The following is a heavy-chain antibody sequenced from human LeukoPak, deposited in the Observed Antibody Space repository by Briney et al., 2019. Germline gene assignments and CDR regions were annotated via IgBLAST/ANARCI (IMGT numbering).Heavy chain of an antibody. CDR3: ARDSTVTPNGDFDY. D-gene: IGHD4-17*01. Sequence: ASVKVPCKASGYTFTSYGISWVRQAPGQGLEWMGWISAYNGNTNYAQKLQGRVTMTTDTSTSTAYMELRSLRSDDTAVYYCARDSTVTPNGDFDYWGQGTLVTVSS. CDR2: ISAYNGNT. V-gene: IGHV1-18*01. CDR1: GYTFTSYG. J-gene: IGHJ4*02.